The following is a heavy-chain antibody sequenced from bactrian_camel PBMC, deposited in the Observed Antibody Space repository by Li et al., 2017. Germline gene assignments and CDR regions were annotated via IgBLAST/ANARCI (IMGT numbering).Heavy chain of an antibody. J-gene: IGHJ4*01. D-gene: IGHD2*01. Sequence: VQLVESGGGSVQSGGSLTLSCAASGYIARSYCMGWFRQAPGKEREGVAVIGSEGSTMYGDSVKGRFTISQDNAKNTLYLQMNSLKPEDTAMYYCAASYYSGGYSRTACLGALWTQNLRNWGQGTQVTVS. CDR2: IGSEGST. CDR3: AASYYSGGYSRTACLGALWTQNLRN. CDR1: GYIARSYC. V-gene: IGHV3S53*01.